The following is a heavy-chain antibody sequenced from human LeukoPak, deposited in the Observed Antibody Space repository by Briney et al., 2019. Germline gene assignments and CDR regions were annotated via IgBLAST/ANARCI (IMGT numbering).Heavy chain of an antibody. D-gene: IGHD2-8*02. CDR3: AKDNGSGYCAEH. V-gene: IGHV3-43*02. CDR2: ISGDGGTT. J-gene: IGHJ4*02. Sequence: PGGSLRLSCAASGFIFDDYAMHWVRQVPGKGLEWVSLISGDGGTTYYTDSVKGRFTISRDNSKNSLYLQMSSLRVEDTALYYCAKDNGSGYCAEHWGQGTLVTVSS. CDR1: GFIFDDYA.